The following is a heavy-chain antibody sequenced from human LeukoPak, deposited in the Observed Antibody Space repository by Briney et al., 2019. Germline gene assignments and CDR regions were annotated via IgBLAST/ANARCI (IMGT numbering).Heavy chain of an antibody. Sequence: SETLTLTCTVSGGSTSANYWRWIRQPAGKGLEWIGRIYSSGNTNYNPSLKSRVTMSLDTFKKQLSLNLSSVTAADTAVYYCAREGSMVGATLPTYYYYMDVWGKGTTVSVSS. CDR2: IYSSGNT. CDR3: AREGSMVGATLPTYYYYMDV. V-gene: IGHV4-4*07. D-gene: IGHD1-26*01. J-gene: IGHJ6*03. CDR1: GGSTSANY.